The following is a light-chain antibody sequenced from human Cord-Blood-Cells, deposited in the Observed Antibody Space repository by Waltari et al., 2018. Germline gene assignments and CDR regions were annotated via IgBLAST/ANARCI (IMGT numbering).Light chain of an antibody. CDR1: QSLLHSNGYNY. CDR2: LGS. J-gene: IGKJ2*03. V-gene: IGKV2-28*01. CDR3: MQALQTPRS. Sequence: IVMTQSPLSLPVTPGEPAPISCRSSQSLLHSNGYNYLDWYLQKPGQSPQLLIYLGSQRGCGVPNRFSGSGAGTDFTLKISRVEAEDVGVYYCMQALQTPRSFGQGTKVEIK.